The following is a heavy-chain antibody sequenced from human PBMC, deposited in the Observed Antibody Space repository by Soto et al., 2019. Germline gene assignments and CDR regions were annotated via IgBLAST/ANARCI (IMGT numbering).Heavy chain of an antibody. CDR3: ERDGWKEGMDV. J-gene: IGHJ6*02. CDR2: ISSSGSTI. D-gene: IGHD1-1*01. V-gene: IGHV3-48*03. Sequence: AESXRLSCASSGGTCSSYEINWFRQAPGKGLEWVSYISSSGSTIYYADSVKGRFTISRDNAKKSLYLQMNSLRAEDTAVYYCERDGWKEGMDVWGQGTTVTVSS. CDR1: GGTCSSYE.